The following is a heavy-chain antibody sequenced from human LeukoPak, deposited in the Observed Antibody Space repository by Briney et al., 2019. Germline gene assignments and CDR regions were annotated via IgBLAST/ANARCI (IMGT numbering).Heavy chain of an antibody. D-gene: IGHD3-10*01. J-gene: IGHJ4*02. V-gene: IGHV4-34*01. CDR3: ARRYYYNLGSFPFDF. CDR2: IHNSGTT. Sequence: SETLSLTCAVSGGPFSGYFWSWIRQSSGKGQEWIGEIHNSGTTNYNPSLNSRVTISEDTSKNQFYLNLSSVTAADTAVYYCARRYYYNLGSFPFDFWGQGTLVTVSS. CDR1: GGPFSGYF.